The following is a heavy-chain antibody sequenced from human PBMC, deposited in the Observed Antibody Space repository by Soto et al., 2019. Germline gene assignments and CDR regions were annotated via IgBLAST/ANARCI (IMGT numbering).Heavy chain of an antibody. J-gene: IGHJ6*02. CDR2: FSDSGST. Sequence: SETLSLTCAIYGGSFSGNYWSWVRQPPGKGLEWIGEFSDSGSTNYNPSLKSRVTISEDMSKSQFSLKLSSVTAADTAVYYCARGNFYYGMDVWGQGTTVTVSS. V-gene: IGHV4-34*01. CDR1: GGSFSGNY. CDR3: ARGNFYYGMDV.